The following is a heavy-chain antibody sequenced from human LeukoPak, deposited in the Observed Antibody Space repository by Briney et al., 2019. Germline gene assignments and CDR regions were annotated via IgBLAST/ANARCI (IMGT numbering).Heavy chain of an antibody. J-gene: IGHJ6*02. CDR3: AKVDIVGSRKPGMDV. D-gene: IGHD2-21*01. CDR1: GLTFSSAV. V-gene: IGHV3-23*01. Sequence: GGSLRLSCAASGLTFSSAVMAWVRQSPGKGLEWVASISGNGDITYYTDSVKGRFAISRDNSRNTLFLQLSGLTFDDTAIYYCAKVDIVGSRKPGMDVWRQGTTVTVSS. CDR2: ISGNGDIT.